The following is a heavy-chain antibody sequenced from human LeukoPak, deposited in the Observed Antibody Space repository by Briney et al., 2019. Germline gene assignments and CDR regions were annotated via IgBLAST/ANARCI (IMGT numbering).Heavy chain of an antibody. J-gene: IGHJ6*03. Sequence: ASVKVSCKASGYTFTSYDINWVRQATGQGLEWMGWMNPNSGNTGYAQKFQGRVTMTRNTSISTAYVELSSLRSEDTAVYYCARGWGSSSWYYYYYYMDVWGKGTTVTVSS. CDR2: MNPNSGNT. CDR3: ARGWGSSSWYYYYYYMDV. CDR1: GYTFTSYD. V-gene: IGHV1-8*01. D-gene: IGHD6-13*01.